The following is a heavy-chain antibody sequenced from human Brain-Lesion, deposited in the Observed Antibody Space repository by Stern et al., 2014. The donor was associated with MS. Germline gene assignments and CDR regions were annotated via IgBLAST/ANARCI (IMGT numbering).Heavy chain of an antibody. D-gene: IGHD6-13*01. Sequence: VQLVESGPGLVKPSGTLSLTCAVSGGSISSSNWWSWVRQSPGKGLEWIGESDHSGSTIYNPSLKSRVTVSVDKSKNRFSLNLRSGPAADTAVYFCARFPASRPHVFDSWGQGTLVTVSS. J-gene: IGHJ4*02. CDR3: ARFPASRPHVFDS. CDR1: GGSISSSNW. V-gene: IGHV4-4*02. CDR2: SDHSGST.